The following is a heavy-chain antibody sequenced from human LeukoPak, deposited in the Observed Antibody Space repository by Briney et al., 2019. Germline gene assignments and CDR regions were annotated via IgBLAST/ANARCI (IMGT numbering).Heavy chain of an antibody. CDR2: FDPEENKR. CDR1: GYTLTELC. V-gene: IGHV1-24*01. Sequence: GASVTVSCTVSGYTLTELCIHWVRQAPGKGPEWMGGFDPEENKRIYAQKFKGRVTMTEDTSTDTAYMELSSLRFEDTAVYFCAKGPPGSDNDWYFDLWGRGTLVTVSS. J-gene: IGHJ2*01. CDR3: AKGPPGSDNDWYFDL. D-gene: IGHD6-19*01.